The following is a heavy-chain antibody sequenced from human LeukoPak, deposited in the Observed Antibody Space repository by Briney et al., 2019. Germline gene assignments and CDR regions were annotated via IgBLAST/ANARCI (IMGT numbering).Heavy chain of an antibody. D-gene: IGHD4-23*01. Sequence: SETLSLTCTVSGGSISSGGYYWSWIRQHPGKGLEWIVYIYYSGSTYYNPSLKSRVTISVDTSKNQFSLKLSSVTAADTAVYYCARVKGMTTVVKGNWFDPWGQGTLVTVSS. CDR3: ARVKGMTTVVKGNWFDP. CDR2: IYYSGST. CDR1: GGSISSGGYY. J-gene: IGHJ5*02. V-gene: IGHV4-31*03.